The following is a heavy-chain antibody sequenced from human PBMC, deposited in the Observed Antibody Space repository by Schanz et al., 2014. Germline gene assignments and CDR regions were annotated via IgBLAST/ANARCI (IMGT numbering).Heavy chain of an antibody. J-gene: IGHJ3*01. Sequence: QVQLVQSAPEVKKPGASVKVSCKASGYSFTTYGLNWVRQAPGQGPEWMGWISAFDDKTDYAQNFQGRLIMTTDTAPTTVYKELRGLRSDDTAVYFCARETTIITGGAFDVWGQGTMVTVSS. CDR1: GYSFTTYG. CDR2: ISAFDDKT. V-gene: IGHV1-18*01. CDR3: ARETTIITGGAFDV. D-gene: IGHD3-9*01.